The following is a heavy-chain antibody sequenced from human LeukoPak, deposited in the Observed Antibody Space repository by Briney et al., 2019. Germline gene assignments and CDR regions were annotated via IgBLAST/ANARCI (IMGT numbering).Heavy chain of an antibody. CDR2: ISYDGSNK. D-gene: IGHD1-26*01. CDR1: GFTFSSYA. CDR3: ARESSSGSYPFDY. Sequence: SGGSLRLSCAASGFTFSSYAMHWVRQAPGKGLEWVAVISYDGSNKYYADSVKGRFTISRDNSKNTLYLQMNSLRAEDTAVYYCARESSSGSYPFDYWGQGTLVTVPS. V-gene: IGHV3-30-3*01. J-gene: IGHJ4*02.